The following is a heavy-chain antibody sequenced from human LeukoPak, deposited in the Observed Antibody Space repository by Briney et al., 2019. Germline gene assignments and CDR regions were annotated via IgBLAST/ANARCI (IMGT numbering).Heavy chain of an antibody. CDR1: GYSFTSYW. J-gene: IGHJ4*02. Sequence: GASLQITCKGSGYSFTSYWIGWGRQLPGKGLEWMGIIYPGDSDTRYSPSFQGQVTISADKSISTAYLQWSSLKASDTAMYYCARQKEYSSSSEVWGQGTLVTVSS. CDR2: IYPGDSDT. V-gene: IGHV5-51*01. D-gene: IGHD6-6*01. CDR3: ARQKEYSSSSEV.